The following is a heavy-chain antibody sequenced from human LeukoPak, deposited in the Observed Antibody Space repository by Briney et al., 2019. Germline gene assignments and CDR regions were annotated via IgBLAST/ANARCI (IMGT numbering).Heavy chain of an antibody. J-gene: IGHJ4*02. CDR3: ARESLPALFDY. Sequence: NASETLSLTCAVYGGSFSGYYWSWIRQPPGKGLEWIGEINHSGSTNYNPSLKSRVTISVDTSKNQFSLKLSSVTAADTAVYYCARESLPALFDYWGQGTLVTVSS. CDR2: INHSGST. CDR1: GGSFSGYY. V-gene: IGHV4-34*01.